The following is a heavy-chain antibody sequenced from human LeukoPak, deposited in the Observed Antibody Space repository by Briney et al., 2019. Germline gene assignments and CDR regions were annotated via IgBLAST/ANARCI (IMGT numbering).Heavy chain of an antibody. Sequence: SQTLSLTCAISGDSVSSNSVTWDWITQSPSRGLEWLGRTYYRSTWYNDYAVSVRGRITVNPDTSKNQFSLHLNSVTPEGTAVYYCARRLTQYDCFDPWGQGILVTVSS. CDR1: GDSVSSNSVT. CDR2: TYYRSTWYN. J-gene: IGHJ5*02. D-gene: IGHD2-2*01. CDR3: ARRLTQYDCFDP. V-gene: IGHV6-1*01.